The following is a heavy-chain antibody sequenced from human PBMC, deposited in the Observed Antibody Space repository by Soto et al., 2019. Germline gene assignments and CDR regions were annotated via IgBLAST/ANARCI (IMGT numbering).Heavy chain of an antibody. CDR3: ARDLDYYGSGSYSGSGMDV. Sequence: SPTLSLTCAISGESVSSNSAAWNWIRQSPSRGLEWLGRTYYRSKWYNDYAVSVKSRITINPDTSKNQCSLQLNSVTPEDTAVYYCARDLDYYGSGSYSGSGMDVWGQGTTVTVSS. CDR1: GESVSSNSAA. CDR2: TYYRSKWYN. J-gene: IGHJ6*02. D-gene: IGHD3-10*01. V-gene: IGHV6-1*01.